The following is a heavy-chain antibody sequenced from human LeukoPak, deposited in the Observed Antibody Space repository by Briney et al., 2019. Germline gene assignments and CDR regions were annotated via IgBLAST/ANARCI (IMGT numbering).Heavy chain of an antibody. CDR3: ARAPSEIGGYYPEYFRH. CDR1: GFTFSSYW. D-gene: IGHD3-22*01. V-gene: IGHV3-7*01. J-gene: IGHJ1*01. Sequence: GGSLRLSCAASGFTFSSYWMSWVRQAPGKGLEWVANIKQDGSEKYYVDSVKGRFTISRDNAKNSLYLQMNSLRAEDTAVYYCARAPSEIGGYYPEYFRHWGQGTLVTVSS. CDR2: IKQDGSEK.